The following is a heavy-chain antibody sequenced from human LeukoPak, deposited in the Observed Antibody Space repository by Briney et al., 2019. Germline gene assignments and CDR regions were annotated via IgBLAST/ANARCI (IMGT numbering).Heavy chain of an antibody. D-gene: IGHD2-2*03. CDR3: ARDLGIVVVPAAEDPNWFDP. V-gene: IGHV1-69*05. CDR2: IIPIFGTA. J-gene: IGHJ5*02. Sequence: SVKVSCKASGGTFSSYAISWVRQAPGQGLEWMGRIIPIFGTANYAQKFQGRVTITTDESTSTAYMELSSLRSEDTAVYYCARDLGIVVVPAAEDPNWFDPWGQGTLVTVSS. CDR1: GGTFSSYA.